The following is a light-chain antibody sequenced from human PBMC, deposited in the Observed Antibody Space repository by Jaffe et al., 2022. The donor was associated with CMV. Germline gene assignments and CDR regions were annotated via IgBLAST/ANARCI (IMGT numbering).Light chain of an antibody. CDR2: RAS. Sequence: DIQMTQSPSTLSASVGDRVTITCRASQTIISWLAWYQHKPGKVPKLLVYRASSLESGVPSRFRGSGSGTEFTLTISSLQPEDFATYYCQQYNSYSHTFGQGTKVEIK. CDR1: QTIISW. J-gene: IGKJ2*01. V-gene: IGKV1-5*03. CDR3: QQYNSYSHT.